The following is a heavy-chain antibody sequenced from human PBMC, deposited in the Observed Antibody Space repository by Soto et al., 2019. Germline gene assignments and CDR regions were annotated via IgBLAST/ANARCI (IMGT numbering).Heavy chain of an antibody. J-gene: IGHJ4*02. D-gene: IGHD1-1*01. Sequence: PGWSLRLSCSASVFTFSRHWMHWFRQAPGKGLVWVSHIGPDGSSTRDADSVQGRFTISRDNARNTLYLQMNSLRDEDTAVYYCARDNNWSYDYWGQGILVTVSS. CDR3: ARDNNWSYDY. CDR2: IGPDGSST. CDR1: VFTFSRHW. V-gene: IGHV3-74*01.